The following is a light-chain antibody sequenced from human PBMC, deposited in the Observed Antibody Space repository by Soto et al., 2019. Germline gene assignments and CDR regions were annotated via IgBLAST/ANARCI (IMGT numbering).Light chain of an antibody. Sequence: IVMTQSPDSLAVSLVESATINCESSQSVLYSSNNKNYLTWYQQKPGQPPKLLIYWASTRESGVPDRFSGSGSGTDFTLTISSLQAEDVAVYYCQQYYTTPLTFGGGTKVDIK. CDR1: QSVLYSSNNKNY. J-gene: IGKJ4*01. CDR2: WAS. V-gene: IGKV4-1*01. CDR3: QQYYTTPLT.